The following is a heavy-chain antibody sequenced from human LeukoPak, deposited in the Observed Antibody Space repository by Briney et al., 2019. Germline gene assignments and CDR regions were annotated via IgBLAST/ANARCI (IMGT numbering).Heavy chain of an antibody. CDR1: GGSFSGYY. Sequence: SETLSLTCAVYGGSFSGYYWSWIRQPPGKGLEWIGEINHSGSTNYNPSLKSRVTISVDTSKNQFSLKLSSVSAADTAVYYCAGVVPAALIGDYYYGMDVWGKGTTVTVSS. D-gene: IGHD2-2*01. J-gene: IGHJ6*04. V-gene: IGHV4-34*01. CDR3: AGVVPAALIGDYYYGMDV. CDR2: INHSGST.